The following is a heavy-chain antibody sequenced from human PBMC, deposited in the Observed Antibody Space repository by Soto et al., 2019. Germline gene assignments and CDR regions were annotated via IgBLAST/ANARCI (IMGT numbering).Heavy chain of an antibody. J-gene: IGHJ6*03. D-gene: IGHD2-2*01. CDR3: ARGQHCSSTSCYDGMYYYYMDV. Sequence: PSETLSLTCTVSGGSISSGGYYWSWIRQHPGKGLEWIGYIYYSGSTYYNPSLKSRVTISVDTSKNQFSLKLSSVTAADTAVYYCARGQHCSSTSCYDGMYYYYMDVWGKGTTVTVSS. CDR2: IYYSGST. V-gene: IGHV4-31*03. CDR1: GGSISSGGYY.